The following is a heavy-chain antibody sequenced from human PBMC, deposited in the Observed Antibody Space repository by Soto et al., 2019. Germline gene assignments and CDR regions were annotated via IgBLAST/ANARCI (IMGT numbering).Heavy chain of an antibody. D-gene: IGHD6-19*01. Sequence: VQLVESGGGVVQPGRSLRLSCAASGFTFSDYAMHWVRQAPGKGLEWVAVVSHDGRNTHYADSVKGRFTISRDSSKNTVSLEMTSVRDEDTAVYSCAKGGRQWLVTSDFNYWGQGALVTVSS. CDR3: AKGGRQWLVTSDFNY. CDR1: GFTFSDYA. J-gene: IGHJ4*02. V-gene: IGHV3-30*18. CDR2: VSHDGRNT.